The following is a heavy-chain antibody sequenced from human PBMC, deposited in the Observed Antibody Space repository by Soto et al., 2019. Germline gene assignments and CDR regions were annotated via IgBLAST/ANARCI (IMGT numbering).Heavy chain of an antibody. CDR2: IYYSGST. CDR1: GGSVSSGSYY. D-gene: IGHD3-3*01. J-gene: IGHJ6*02. V-gene: IGHV4-61*01. Sequence: LETLSLTCTVSGGSVSSGSYYWSWIRQPPGKGLEWIGYIYYSGSTNYNPSLKSRVTISVDTSKNQFSLKLSSVTAADTAVYYCAARSLRFLEWFGPGENYYYYGMDVWGQGTTVTVSS. CDR3: AARSLRFLEWFGPGENYYYYGMDV.